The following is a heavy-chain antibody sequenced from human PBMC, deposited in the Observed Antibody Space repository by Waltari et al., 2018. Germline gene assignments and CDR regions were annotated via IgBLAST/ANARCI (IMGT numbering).Heavy chain of an antibody. J-gene: IGHJ4*02. CDR2: IYRGVSA. D-gene: IGHD3-16*01. CDR3: ARGPPISAKWELCWFDY. V-gene: IGHV3-53*01. Sequence: EVQVVESGGGLIQPGGSLSLSCAASGFAVSDNYMSWVRQAPGKGVGWAAVIYRGVSAYYADAVKGRFTIARDSSENTFYLQMSSLRVEDTAVYYWARGPPISAKWELCWFDYWGQGTLVTVSS. CDR1: GFAVSDNY.